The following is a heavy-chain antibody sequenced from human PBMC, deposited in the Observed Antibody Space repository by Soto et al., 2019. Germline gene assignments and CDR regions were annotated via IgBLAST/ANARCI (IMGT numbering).Heavy chain of an antibody. CDR1: GGTFSSYA. J-gene: IGHJ6*02. V-gene: IGHV1-69*01. Sequence: QVQLVQSGAEVKKPGSSVKVSCKASGGTFSSYAISWVRQAPGQGLEWMGGIIPIFGTANYAQKLQGRVTITADESTSTAYMELISRRSEDTAVYYCANSFKLGYCSGGSCYPPHYYYGMVVWGQGTKVTVSS. CDR2: IIPIFGTA. CDR3: ANSFKLGYCSGGSCYPPHYYYGMVV. D-gene: IGHD2-15*01.